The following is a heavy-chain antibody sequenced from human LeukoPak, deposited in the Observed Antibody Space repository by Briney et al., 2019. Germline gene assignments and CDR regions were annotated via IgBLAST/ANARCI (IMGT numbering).Heavy chain of an antibody. J-gene: IGHJ4*02. CDR1: GFTFDDYA. V-gene: IGHV3-43*02. D-gene: IGHD3-22*01. CDR2: ITGDGGIT. CDR3: AKSPRAYYYDTTGYYGYLDS. Sequence: PGGSLRLSCAASGFTFDDYAMHWVRQVPGKGLEWVSHITGDGGITYYLDSVEGRFTISRDNSKNSLYLQMNSLRSEDSALYYCAKSPRAYYYDTTGYYGYLDSWGQGTLVTVSS.